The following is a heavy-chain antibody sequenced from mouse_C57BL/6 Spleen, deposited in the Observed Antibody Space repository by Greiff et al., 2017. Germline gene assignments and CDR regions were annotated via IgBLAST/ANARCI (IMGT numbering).Heavy chain of an antibody. Sequence: EVMLVESGGGLVQPGGSLKLSCAASGFTFSDYYMYWVRQTPEKRLEWVAYISNGGGSTYYPDTVKGRFTISRDNAKNTLYLQMSRLKSEDTAMYYCARLSYDGYYAMDYWGQGTSVTVSS. CDR3: ARLSYDGYYAMDY. V-gene: IGHV5-12*01. D-gene: IGHD2-3*01. J-gene: IGHJ4*01. CDR1: GFTFSDYY. CDR2: ISNGGGST.